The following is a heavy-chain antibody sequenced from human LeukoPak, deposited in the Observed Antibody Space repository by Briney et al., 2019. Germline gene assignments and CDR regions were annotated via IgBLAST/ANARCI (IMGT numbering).Heavy chain of an antibody. Sequence: GGSLRLSCAASGFTFSDYYMSWIRQAPGKGLEWVSYISSSGSTIYYADSVKGRFTISRDNAMNSLYLQMNSLRAEDTAVYYCARDPYSSSWYLTFLNYWGQGTLVTVSS. J-gene: IGHJ4*02. D-gene: IGHD6-13*01. CDR1: GFTFSDYY. V-gene: IGHV3-11*04. CDR2: ISSSGSTI. CDR3: ARDPYSSSWYLTFLNY.